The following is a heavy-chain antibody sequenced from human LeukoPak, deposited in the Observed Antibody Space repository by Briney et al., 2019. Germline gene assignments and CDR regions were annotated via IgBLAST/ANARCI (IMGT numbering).Heavy chain of an antibody. J-gene: IGHJ6*02. CDR3: ARRANDYGDYLYYYYGMDV. V-gene: IGHV4-61*08. CDR2: IYYSGST. Sequence: SQTLSLTCTVSGGSISSGDYYWSWIRQPPGKGLEWIGYIYYSGSTNYNPSLKSRVTISVDTSKNQFSLKLSSVTAADTAVYYCARRANDYGDYLYYYYGMDVWGQGTTVTVSS. D-gene: IGHD4-17*01. CDR1: GGSISSGDYY.